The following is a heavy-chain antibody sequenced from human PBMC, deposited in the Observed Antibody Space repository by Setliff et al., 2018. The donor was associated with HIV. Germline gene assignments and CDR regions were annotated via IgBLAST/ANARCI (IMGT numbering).Heavy chain of an antibody. Sequence: GESLKISCKGSGYSFTSNWIGWVRQMPGKGLEWMGIIHPVDSDTRYSPSFQGQVTISADKSISTAYLQWSTLKASDTAIYYCARHRHTAAGTLDAFDFWGQGTPVTVSS. D-gene: IGHD6-13*01. CDR3: ARHRHTAAGTLDAFDF. V-gene: IGHV5-51*01. J-gene: IGHJ4*02. CDR2: IHPVDSDT. CDR1: GYSFTSNW.